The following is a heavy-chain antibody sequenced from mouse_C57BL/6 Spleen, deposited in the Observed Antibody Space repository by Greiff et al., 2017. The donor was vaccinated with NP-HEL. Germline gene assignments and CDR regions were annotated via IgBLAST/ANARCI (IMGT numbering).Heavy chain of an antibody. CDR1: GFTFSDYG. J-gene: IGHJ4*01. Sequence: EVKLMESGGGLVQPGGSLKFSCAASGFTFSDYGMAWVRQAPRKGPEWVAFISNLAYSIYYADTVTGRFTISRENAKNTLYLEMSSLRSEDTAMYYCARHGFSTGAMDYWGQGTSVTVSS. CDR3: ARHGFSTGAMDY. D-gene: IGHD1-1*01. CDR2: ISNLAYSI. V-gene: IGHV5-15*01.